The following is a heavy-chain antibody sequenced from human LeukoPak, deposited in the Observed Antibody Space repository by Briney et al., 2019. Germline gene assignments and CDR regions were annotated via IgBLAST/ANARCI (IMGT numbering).Heavy chain of an antibody. Sequence: GGSLRLSCAASGFTFSSYAMSWVRQAPGKGLEWVAVISYDGSNKYYADSVKGRFTISRDNSKNTLYLQMNSLRAEDTAVYYCAKDLWFNYYYGMDVWGQGTTVTVSS. CDR3: AKDLWFNYYYGMDV. D-gene: IGHD2-21*01. CDR1: GFTFSSYA. V-gene: IGHV3-30*18. J-gene: IGHJ6*02. CDR2: ISYDGSNK.